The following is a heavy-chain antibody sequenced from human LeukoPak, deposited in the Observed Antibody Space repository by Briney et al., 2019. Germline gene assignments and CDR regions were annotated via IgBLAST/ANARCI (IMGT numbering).Heavy chain of an antibody. CDR1: GGSFTSYNW. CDR3: SRENGAFSPFGY. V-gene: IGHV4-4*02. CDR2: VSLSGLT. Sequence: SGTLSLTCGVSGGSFTSYNWWWLGHPPPGQRLEWIGEVSLSGLTNYNPSLSSRVIMALDTSKNHLSLNLTSVTAADTAVYYCSRENGAFSPFGYWGQGTLVTVPS. J-gene: IGHJ4*02. D-gene: IGHD2-8*01.